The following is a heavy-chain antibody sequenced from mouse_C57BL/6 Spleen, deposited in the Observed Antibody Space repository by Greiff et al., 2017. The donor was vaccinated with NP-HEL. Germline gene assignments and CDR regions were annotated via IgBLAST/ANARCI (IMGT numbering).Heavy chain of an antibody. CDR1: GYTFTSYG. CDR3: ARNWDSNSQAWFAY. J-gene: IGHJ3*01. V-gene: IGHV1-81*01. D-gene: IGHD2-5*01. Sequence: QVQLQQSGAELARPGASVKLSCKASGYTFTSYGISWVKQRTGQGLEWIGEIYTRSGNTYYNEKFKGKATLTADKSSSTAYMALRSRTSEDSAVYFCARNWDSNSQAWFAYGGQGTLVTVSA. CDR2: IYTRSGNT.